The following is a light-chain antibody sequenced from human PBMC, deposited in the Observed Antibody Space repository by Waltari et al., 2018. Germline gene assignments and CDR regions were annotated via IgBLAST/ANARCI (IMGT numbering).Light chain of an antibody. J-gene: IGKJ1*01. CDR2: AAS. CDR1: QSISSY. Sequence: DIQMTQSPSSLSASVGDRVTITCRASQSISSYLNWYQQKPGKTPKLLIYAASSLQRGVPSRFSGSGSGTDFTLTISSLQPEDFATYYCQQSYSTPLRFGQGTKVEIK. CDR3: QQSYSTPLR. V-gene: IGKV1-39*01.